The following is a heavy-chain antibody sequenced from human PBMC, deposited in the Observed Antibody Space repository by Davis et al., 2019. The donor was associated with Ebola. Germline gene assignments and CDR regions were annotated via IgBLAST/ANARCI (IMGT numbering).Heavy chain of an antibody. J-gene: IGHJ2*01. CDR2: ISSSGSTI. CDR3: ARGGDVRFWALETLTYFDL. CDR1: GFTFRSYE. Sequence: PGGSLRLSCAASGFTFRSYEMNWVRQAPGKGLEWVSYISSSGSTIYYADSVKGRFTISRDNAKNSLYLQMNSLRAEDTAVYYCARGGDVRFWALETLTYFDLWGRGTLVTVSS. V-gene: IGHV3-48*03. D-gene: IGHD3-3*01.